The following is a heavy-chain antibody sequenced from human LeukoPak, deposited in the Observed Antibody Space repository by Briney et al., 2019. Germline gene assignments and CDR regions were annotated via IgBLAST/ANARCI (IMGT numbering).Heavy chain of an antibody. CDR2: ISGSGGST. J-gene: IGHJ4*02. CDR1: GFTFSSYA. Sequence: PGGSPRLSCAASGFTFSSYAMGWVRQSPGKGLEWVSAISGSGGSTYYADSVKGRFTISRDNSKNTLYLQMNSLRAEDTAVYYCAKVDIIAVAAVALRYWGQGTLVTVSS. V-gene: IGHV3-23*01. D-gene: IGHD6-19*01. CDR3: AKVDIIAVAAVALRY.